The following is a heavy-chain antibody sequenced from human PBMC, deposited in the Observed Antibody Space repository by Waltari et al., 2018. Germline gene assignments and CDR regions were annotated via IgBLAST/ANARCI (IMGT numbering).Heavy chain of an antibody. CDR3: ARGNGVFGVVSYYYGMDV. J-gene: IGHJ6*02. CDR2: INHSGST. V-gene: IGHV4-34*01. Sequence: QVQLQQWGAGLLKPSETLSLTCAVYGGSFSGYYWRWIRQPQGKGLEWIGEINHSGSTNYNPSLKSRVTISVDTSKNQFSLKLSSVTAADTAVYYCARGNGVFGVVSYYYGMDVWGQGTTVTVSS. D-gene: IGHD3-3*01. CDR1: GGSFSGYY.